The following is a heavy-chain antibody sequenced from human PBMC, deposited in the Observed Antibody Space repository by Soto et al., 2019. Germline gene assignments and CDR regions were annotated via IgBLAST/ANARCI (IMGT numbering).Heavy chain of an antibody. CDR1: EFTFSSYS. CDR2: ISSSSSYI. Sequence: GGSLRLSCAASEFTFSSYSMNWVRQAPGKGLEWVSSISSSSSYINNADSVKGRFTISRDNAKNSLYLQMNSLRAEDTAVYYCARDGGSSGYYPNFDHWGQGTLVTVSS. D-gene: IGHD3-22*01. J-gene: IGHJ4*02. V-gene: IGHV3-21*01. CDR3: ARDGGSSGYYPNFDH.